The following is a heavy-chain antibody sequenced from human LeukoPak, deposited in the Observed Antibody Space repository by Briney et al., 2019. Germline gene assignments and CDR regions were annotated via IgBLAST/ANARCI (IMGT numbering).Heavy chain of an antibody. V-gene: IGHV3-74*01. J-gene: IGHJ3*02. CDR3: ARGYVHAFDI. Sequence: PGGSLRLSCAASGFTFSSYWMHWVRQAPGKGLVWVSRMNSDGSITNYADSVKGRFTISRDNAKNTLYLQLNSLRAGDTAVYYCARGYVHAFDIWGQGTMVTVSS. CDR1: GFTFSSYW. D-gene: IGHD5-12*01. CDR2: MNSDGSIT.